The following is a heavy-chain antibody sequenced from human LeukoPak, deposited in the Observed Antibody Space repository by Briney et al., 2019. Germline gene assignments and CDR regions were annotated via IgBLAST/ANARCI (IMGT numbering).Heavy chain of an antibody. CDR3: ARAPVPYCSGGSCYLNWFDP. CDR1: GYTFTGYY. D-gene: IGHD2-15*01. Sequence: ASVKVSCKASGYTFTGYYMHWVRQAPGQGLEWMGWINPNSGGTNYAQKFQGRVTITADKSTSTAYMELSSLRSEDTAVYYCARAPVPYCSGGSCYLNWFDPWGQGTLVTVSS. V-gene: IGHV1-2*02. J-gene: IGHJ5*02. CDR2: INPNSGGT.